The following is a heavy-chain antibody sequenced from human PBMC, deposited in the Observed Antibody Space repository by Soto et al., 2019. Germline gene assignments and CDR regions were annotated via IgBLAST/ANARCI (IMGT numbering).Heavy chain of an antibody. D-gene: IGHD6-13*01. CDR3: AHNRIAAAGRGGFDP. Sequence: SGPTLVNPTQTLTLTCTFSGFSLSTSGVGVGWIRQPPGKALEWLAFIYWNDDKRYSPSLKSRLTITKDTSKNQVVLTMTNMDPVDTATYYCAHNRIAAAGRGGFDPWGQGTLVTVSP. V-gene: IGHV2-5*01. J-gene: IGHJ5*02. CDR1: GFSLSTSGVG. CDR2: IYWNDDK.